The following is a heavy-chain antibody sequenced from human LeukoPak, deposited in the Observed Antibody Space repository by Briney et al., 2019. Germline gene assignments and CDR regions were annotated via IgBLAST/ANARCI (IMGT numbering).Heavy chain of an antibody. CDR2: IYGSGST. CDR1: GGSISSYY. J-gene: IGHJ4*02. D-gene: IGHD3-3*01. CDR3: AREGGRFDLWSGYFY. V-gene: IGHV4-4*07. Sequence: PSETLSLTCTVAGGSISSYYWSWIRQPAGRGLEWIGRIYGSGSTNYNPSLRSRVTMSVDTSKSQFSLKLSSVSAADTGVYYCAREGGRFDLWSGYFYWGQGSLVTVSS.